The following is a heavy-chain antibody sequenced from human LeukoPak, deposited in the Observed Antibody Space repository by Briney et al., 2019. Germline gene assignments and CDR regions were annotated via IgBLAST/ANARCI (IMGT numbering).Heavy chain of an antibody. V-gene: IGHV4-39*01. CDR1: GGSVSSSSYY. CDR3: ARHGQKGAFDI. CDR2: IYYSGST. Sequence: SETLSLTCTVSGGSVSSSSYYWGWIRQPPGKGLEWIGSIYYSGSTYYNPSLKSRVTISVYTSKNQFSLKLSSVTAADTAVYYCARHGQKGAFDIWGQGTMVTVSS. J-gene: IGHJ3*02.